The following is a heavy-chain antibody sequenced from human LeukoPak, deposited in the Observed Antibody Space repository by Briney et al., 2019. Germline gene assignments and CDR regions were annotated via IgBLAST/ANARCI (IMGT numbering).Heavy chain of an antibody. V-gene: IGHV1-3*03. CDR3: ARTDYGDHPFDY. CDR2: INAGNGNT. J-gene: IGHJ4*02. CDR1: GYTFTSYA. Sequence: ASVKVSCKASGYTFTSYAMHWVRQAPGQRLEWMGWINAGNGNTKYSQEFQGRVTITRDTSASTAYMELSSLRSEDMAVYYCARTDYGDHPFDYWGQGTLVTVSS. D-gene: IGHD4-17*01.